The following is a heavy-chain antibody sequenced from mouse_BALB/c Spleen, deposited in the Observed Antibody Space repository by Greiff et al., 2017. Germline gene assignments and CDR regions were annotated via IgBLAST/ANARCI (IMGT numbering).Heavy chain of an antibody. D-gene: IGHD2-1*01. CDR3: ARRDGNYWFAY. J-gene: IGHJ3*01. CDR1: GYTFTSYW. V-gene: IGHV1-7*01. CDR2: INPSTGYT. Sequence: QVQLKQSGAELAKPGASVKMSCKASGYTFTSYWMHWVKQRPGQGLEWIGYINPSTGYTEYNQKFKDKATLTADKSSSTAYMQLSSLTSEDSAVYYCARRDGNYWFAYWGQGTLVTVSA.